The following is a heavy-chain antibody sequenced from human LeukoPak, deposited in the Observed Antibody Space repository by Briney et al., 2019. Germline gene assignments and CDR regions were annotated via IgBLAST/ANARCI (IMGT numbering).Heavy chain of an antibody. V-gene: IGHV3-48*01. CDR3: AKEHYVFGGKSL. CDR2: ISSSGSPI. Sequence: GGSLRLSCVGSGDSFIRHTMIWVRRAPGKGLEWIAYISSSGSPIYYADSVKGRFTISRDNSKNTLYLQMNSLRAEDTAVYYCAKEHYVFGGKSLWGQGTLVTVSS. J-gene: IGHJ4*02. CDR1: GDSFIRHT. D-gene: IGHD3-10*02.